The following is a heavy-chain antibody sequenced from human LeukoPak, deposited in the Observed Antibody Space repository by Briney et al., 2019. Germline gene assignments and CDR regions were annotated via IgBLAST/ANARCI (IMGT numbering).Heavy chain of an antibody. Sequence: GGSLRLSCAASGFTFSSYGMHWVRQAPGKGLEWVAVIWCDGSNKYYADSVKGRFTISRDNSKNMLYLQMNSLRAEDTAVYYCARDAYYYDSSGYSDYWGQGTLVTVSS. J-gene: IGHJ4*02. D-gene: IGHD3-22*01. CDR1: GFTFSSYG. CDR2: IWCDGSNK. V-gene: IGHV3-33*01. CDR3: ARDAYYYDSSGYSDY.